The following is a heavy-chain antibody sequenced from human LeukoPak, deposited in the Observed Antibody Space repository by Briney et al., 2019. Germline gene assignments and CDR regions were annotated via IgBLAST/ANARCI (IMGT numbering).Heavy chain of an antibody. V-gene: IGHV3-23*01. D-gene: IGHD3-10*01. CDR2: ISGSGVNT. CDR3: AKWFGEYLGYFDY. J-gene: IGHJ4*02. Sequence: PGGSLRLSCAASGFTFSSYAMSWVRQAPGKGLEWVSVISGSGVNTDYADSVKGRFTISRDNSKNTLYLQMNSLRAEDTAVYYCAKWFGEYLGYFDYWGQGTLVTVSS. CDR1: GFTFSSYA.